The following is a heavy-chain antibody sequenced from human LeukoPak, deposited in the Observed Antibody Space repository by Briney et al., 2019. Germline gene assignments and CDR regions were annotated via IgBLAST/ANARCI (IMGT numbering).Heavy chain of an antibody. CDR2: MNPNSGNT. J-gene: IGHJ6*02. V-gene: IGHV1-8*01. CDR1: GYTFTNYD. Sequence: VASVKVSCKAYGYTFTNYDINWVRQATGQGLEWMGWMNPNSGNTGYAQKFQGRVTMTRNTSISTAYMELSSLRSEDTAVYYCARGGRGRYYYGMDVWGQGTTVTVSS. CDR3: ARGGRGRYYYGMDV.